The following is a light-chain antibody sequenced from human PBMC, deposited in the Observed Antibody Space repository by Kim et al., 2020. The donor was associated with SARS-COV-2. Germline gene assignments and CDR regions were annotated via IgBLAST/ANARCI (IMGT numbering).Light chain of an antibody. CDR1: QSVGSN. CDR3: QQYNNWPPWT. Sequence: PGERATLSCRASQSVGSNLAWYQQKPGQAPRLLISGASTRATGIPARFSGSGSGTEFTLTISSLQSEDFAVYYCQQYNNWPPWTFGQGTKVDIK. J-gene: IGKJ1*01. CDR2: GAS. V-gene: IGKV3-15*01.